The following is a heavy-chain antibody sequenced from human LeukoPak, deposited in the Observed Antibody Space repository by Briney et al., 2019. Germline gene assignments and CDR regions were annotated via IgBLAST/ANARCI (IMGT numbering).Heavy chain of an antibody. D-gene: IGHD5-12*01. J-gene: IGHJ4*02. V-gene: IGHV4-38-2*02. Sequence: SETLSLTCTVSGYSISSGYYWGWIRQPPGKGLEWIGSIYHSGSTYYNPSLKSRVTMSVDMSKSQFSLKLSSVTAADTAVYYCARHPYSAYDSVDYWGQGTLVTVSS. CDR3: ARHPYSAYDSVDY. CDR1: GYSISSGYY. CDR2: IYHSGST.